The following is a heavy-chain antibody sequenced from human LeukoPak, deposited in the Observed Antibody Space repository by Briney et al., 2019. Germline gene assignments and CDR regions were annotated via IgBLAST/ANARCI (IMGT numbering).Heavy chain of an antibody. CDR3: ARARRAVVGLSYFDY. CDR1: GGTFSSYA. Sequence: GASVKVSCKASGGTFSSYAISWVRQAPGQGLEWMGGIIPIFGTANYAQKFQGRVTITTDESTSTAYMELSSLRSEDTAVYYCARARRAVVGLSYFDYWGQGTLVTVSS. V-gene: IGHV1-69*05. D-gene: IGHD6-19*01. J-gene: IGHJ4*02. CDR2: IIPIFGTA.